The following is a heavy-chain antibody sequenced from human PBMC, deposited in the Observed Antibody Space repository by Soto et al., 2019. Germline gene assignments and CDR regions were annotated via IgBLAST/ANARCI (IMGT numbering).Heavy chain of an antibody. CDR1: GSAITITYY. J-gene: IGHJ4*02. CDR3: ARNSSSSYFDY. CDR2: IHHSGSVFESGST. D-gene: IGHD6-13*01. Sequence: LSLTCAVSGSAITITYYWGWVRQPPGKGLEWIGSIHHSGSVFESGSTHYNPSFKSRVTISADTSKNQFSLKLTSVTAADTAVYFCARNSSSSYFDYWGQGTLVTVSS. V-gene: IGHV4-38-2*01.